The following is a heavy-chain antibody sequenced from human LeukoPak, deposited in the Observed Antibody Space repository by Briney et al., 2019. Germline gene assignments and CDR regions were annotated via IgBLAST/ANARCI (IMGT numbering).Heavy chain of an antibody. Sequence: PGGSLRLSCAASGFTFSSYSMNWVRQAPGKGLEWVSSISSSSSYIYYADSVKGRFTISRDNAKNSLYLQMNSLRAEDTAVYYCASGGIAGATGGVYFDYWGQGTLVTVSS. D-gene: IGHD1-26*01. J-gene: IGHJ4*02. CDR2: ISSSSSYI. V-gene: IGHV3-21*01. CDR1: GFTFSSYS. CDR3: ASGGIAGATGGVYFDY.